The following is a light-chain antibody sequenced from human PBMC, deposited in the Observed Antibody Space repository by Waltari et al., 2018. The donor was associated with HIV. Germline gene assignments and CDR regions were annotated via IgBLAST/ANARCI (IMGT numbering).Light chain of an antibody. J-gene: IGKJ4*01. CDR1: QNISTY. CDR3: QQSYSTPVT. V-gene: IGKV1-39*01. Sequence: DIQMTQSPSSLSASVGDRVTITCRASQNISTYLNWYQQKGGKAPKVLIYVASSLQSGVPSRFSGSGSGTDFTLTISSLQPEDFATYYCQQSYSTPVTFGGGTKVEIK. CDR2: VAS.